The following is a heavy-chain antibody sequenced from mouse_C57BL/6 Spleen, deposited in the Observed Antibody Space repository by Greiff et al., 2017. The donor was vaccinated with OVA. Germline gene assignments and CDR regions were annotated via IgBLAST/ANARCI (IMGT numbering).Heavy chain of an antibody. J-gene: IGHJ1*03. Sequence: VQLKESGPGLVKPSQSLSLTCSVTGYSITSGYYWNWIRQFPGNKLEWMGYISYDGSNNYNPSLKNRISITRDTSKNQFFLKLNSVTTEDTATYYCARDEGKGYFDVWGTGTTVTVSS. CDR3: ARDEGKGYFDV. CDR2: ISYDGSN. CDR1: GYSITSGYY. V-gene: IGHV3-6*01.